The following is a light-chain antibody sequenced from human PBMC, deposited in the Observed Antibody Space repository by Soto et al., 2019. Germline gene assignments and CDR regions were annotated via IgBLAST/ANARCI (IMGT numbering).Light chain of an antibody. CDR1: QSVSSN. V-gene: IGKV3-15*01. CDR2: GAS. J-gene: IGKJ1*01. Sequence: EIVMTQSPATLSVSPGERATLSCRASQSVSSNLAWYQQKPGQAPRLLIYGASTRATGIPARFSGSGSGTEFTPAISSLQSEDFAVYYCQQWRTFGQGTKVEIK. CDR3: QQWRT.